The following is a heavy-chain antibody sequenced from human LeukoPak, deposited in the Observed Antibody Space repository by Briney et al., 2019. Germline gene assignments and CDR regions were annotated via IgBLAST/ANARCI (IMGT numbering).Heavy chain of an antibody. CDR3: ARGRIGGPKAPFDY. J-gene: IGHJ4*02. V-gene: IGHV4-59*11. Sequence: PSETLSLTCTVSGGSLSNHYWSWIRRPPGKGLEWIGHIYDSGSTTYNPSLKSRVTMSVDTSKTKFSLNLNSVTAADTAVYYCARGRIGGPKAPFDYWGQGTLVTVSS. D-gene: IGHD3-16*01. CDR1: GGSLSNHY. CDR2: IYDSGST.